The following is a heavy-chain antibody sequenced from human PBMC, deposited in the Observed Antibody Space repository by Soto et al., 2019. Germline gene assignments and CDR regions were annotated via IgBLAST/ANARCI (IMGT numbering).Heavy chain of an antibody. Sequence: SETLSLTCAVSGGSFTSNNWWAWVRQPPGQGLEWIGEIYRTGSTNYNPSLKSRVTISLDKSENQFPLKVTSLTAADTAVYYCASRDPGTSVDYWGQGTLVTVSS. CDR3: ASRDPGTSVDY. D-gene: IGHD1-7*01. J-gene: IGHJ4*02. V-gene: IGHV4-4*02. CDR1: GGSFTSNNW. CDR2: IYRTGST.